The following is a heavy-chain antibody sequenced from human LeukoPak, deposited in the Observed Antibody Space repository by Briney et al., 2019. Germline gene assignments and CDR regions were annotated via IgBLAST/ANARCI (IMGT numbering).Heavy chain of an antibody. J-gene: IGHJ4*02. Sequence: GGSLRLSCAASGFTFSSYAMHWVRQAPGKGLEWVAVISYDGSNKYYADSVKGRFTISRDNSKNTLYLQMNSLRAEDTAVYYCARAGFDITYYDFWSGYYSTLDYWGQRTQVTVSS. CDR1: GFTFSSYA. CDR3: ARAGFDITYYDFWSGYYSTLDY. D-gene: IGHD3-3*01. CDR2: ISYDGSNK. V-gene: IGHV3-30*04.